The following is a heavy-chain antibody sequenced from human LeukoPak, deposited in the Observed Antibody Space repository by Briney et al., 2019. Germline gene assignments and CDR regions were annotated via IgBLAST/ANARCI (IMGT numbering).Heavy chain of an antibody. Sequence: SETLSLTCTVSGGSISSYYWSWIRQPPGKGLEWIGYIYYSGSTDYNPSLKSRVTISVDTSKNQFSLKLSSVTAADTAVYYCARGTLYYDSSGYTWYFDLWGRGTLVTVSS. V-gene: IGHV4-59*01. J-gene: IGHJ2*01. CDR1: GGSISSYY. D-gene: IGHD3-22*01. CDR3: ARGTLYYDSSGYTWYFDL. CDR2: IYYSGST.